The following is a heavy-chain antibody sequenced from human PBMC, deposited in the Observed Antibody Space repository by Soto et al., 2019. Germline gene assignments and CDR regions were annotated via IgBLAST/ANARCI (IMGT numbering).Heavy chain of an antibody. Sequence: GGSLRLSCAASGFTFSSYAMSWVRQAPGKGLEWVSASSGSGGSTYYADSVKGRFTISRDNSKNTLYLQMNSLRAEDTAVYYCAQDASEGIINPDAFDIWGQGTMVTVSS. V-gene: IGHV3-23*01. J-gene: IGHJ3*02. D-gene: IGHD3-10*01. CDR3: AQDASEGIINPDAFDI. CDR1: GFTFSSYA. CDR2: SSGSGGST.